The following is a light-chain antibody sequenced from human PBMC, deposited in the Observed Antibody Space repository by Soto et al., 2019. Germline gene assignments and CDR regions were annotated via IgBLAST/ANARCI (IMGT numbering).Light chain of an antibody. CDR3: QQYGSSLWT. J-gene: IGKJ1*01. V-gene: IGKV1-39*01. CDR2: AAS. Sequence: DIQMTQSPSSLYASVGDRVTITCRAIQSISSYLNWYQQKPGKAPKLLIYAASSLQSGVPSRFSGSGSGTDFTLTISRLEPEDFAVYYCQQYGSSLWTFGQGTKVDIK. CDR1: QSISSY.